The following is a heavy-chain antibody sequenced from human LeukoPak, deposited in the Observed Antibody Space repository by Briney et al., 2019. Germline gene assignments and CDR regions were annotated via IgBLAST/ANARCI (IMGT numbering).Heavy chain of an antibody. CDR2: IYYSGSTY. J-gene: IGHJ5*02. CDR3: PSTKCSEHRCAGGNWFDP. CDR1: GGSISRGDYY. V-gene: IGHV4-30-4*08. Sequence: SQTLSLTCTVSGGSISRGDYYWGWIRQSPGNGLEWIVCIYYSGSTYYYNPSLKSRITISVDTSKNQFSLKLSSVTAAYTAIYDCPSTKCSEHRCAGGNWFDPWGQGTRVTVSS. D-gene: IGHD4-23*01.